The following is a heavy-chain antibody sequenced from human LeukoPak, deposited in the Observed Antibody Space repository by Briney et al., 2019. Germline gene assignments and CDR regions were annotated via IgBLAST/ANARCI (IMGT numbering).Heavy chain of an antibody. V-gene: IGHV3-23*01. Sequence: GGSLRLSCAASGFTFSEYAMTWVRQAPGKGLEWVSTISDSGGGTYYADSVKGRFTISRDNSKNTLYLQMNSLRAEDTAVYYCAKDQVLPKYYFDYWGQGTLVTVSS. CDR2: ISDSGGGT. D-gene: IGHD3-10*01. CDR1: GFTFSEYA. J-gene: IGHJ4*02. CDR3: AKDQVLPKYYFDY.